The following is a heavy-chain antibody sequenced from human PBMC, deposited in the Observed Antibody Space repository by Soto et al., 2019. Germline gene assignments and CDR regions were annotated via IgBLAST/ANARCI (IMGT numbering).Heavy chain of an antibody. CDR3: ARALVNGGDY. CDR1: GFPFGNIW. Sequence: EVQLVESGGGLVQPGGPLRLSCAAPGFPFGNIWMPWARQAPGKGLEWVANIKQDGSETNFVDSVKGRFTISRDNAKNSLYLQMNSLRAEDTAVYYCARALVNGGDYWGQGTLVTVSS. CDR2: IKQDGSET. V-gene: IGHV3-7*01. J-gene: IGHJ4*02. D-gene: IGHD2-8*02.